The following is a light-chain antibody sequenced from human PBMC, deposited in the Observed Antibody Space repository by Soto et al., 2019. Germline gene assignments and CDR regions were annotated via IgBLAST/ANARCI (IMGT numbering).Light chain of an antibody. CDR3: SSYTSSSTPYV. Sequence: QSALTQPASVSGSPGQSITISCTGTSSDVGGYNYVSWYKQHPGKVPKLMIYEVSNRPSGVSNRFSGSKSGNTASLTISGRQAEDEADYYCSSYTSSSTPYVFGTGTKVTVL. CDR1: SSDVGGYNY. V-gene: IGLV2-14*01. J-gene: IGLJ1*01. CDR2: EVS.